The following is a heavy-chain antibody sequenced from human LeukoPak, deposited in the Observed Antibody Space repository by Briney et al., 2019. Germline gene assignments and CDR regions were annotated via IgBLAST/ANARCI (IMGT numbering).Heavy chain of an antibody. Sequence: ASVKVSCKASGYTFTGYYMHWVRQAPGQGLEWMGRINPNSGGTNYAQKFQRRVTMTRDTSISTAYMELSRLRSDDTAVYYCARGFNNVLRFLEWLLYFDYWGQGTLVTVSS. CDR1: GYTFTGYY. J-gene: IGHJ4*02. D-gene: IGHD3-3*01. CDR3: ARGFNNVLRFLEWLLYFDY. V-gene: IGHV1-2*06. CDR2: INPNSGGT.